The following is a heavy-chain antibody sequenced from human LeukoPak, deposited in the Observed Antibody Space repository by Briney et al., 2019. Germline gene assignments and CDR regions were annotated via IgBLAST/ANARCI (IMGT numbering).Heavy chain of an antibody. Sequence: GESLKISCKGSGYSFTSYWIGWVRQMPGKGLEWMGIIYPGDSDTRYSPSFQGQVTISADKSISTAYLQWNSLKASDTAMYYCARYGGAVAGPHDAFDIWGQGTMVTVSS. D-gene: IGHD6-19*01. V-gene: IGHV5-51*01. J-gene: IGHJ3*02. CDR3: ARYGGAVAGPHDAFDI. CDR2: IYPGDSDT. CDR1: GYSFTSYW.